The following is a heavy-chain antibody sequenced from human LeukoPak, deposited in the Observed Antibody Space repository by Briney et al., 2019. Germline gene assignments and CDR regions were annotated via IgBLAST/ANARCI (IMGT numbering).Heavy chain of an antibody. CDR3: ARGSAASGSYQGGGNWFDP. J-gene: IGHJ5*02. D-gene: IGHD3-10*01. CDR1: GGSISSSSYY. CDR2: IYNSGST. V-gene: IGHV4-30-4*01. Sequence: PSETLSLTCTVSGGSISSSSYYWSWIRQPPGKGLEWIGYIYNSGSTYYSPSLKSRVIISLDTSKKQFSLKLSSVTSADTALYYCARGSAASGSYQGGGNWFDPWGQGTLVTVSS.